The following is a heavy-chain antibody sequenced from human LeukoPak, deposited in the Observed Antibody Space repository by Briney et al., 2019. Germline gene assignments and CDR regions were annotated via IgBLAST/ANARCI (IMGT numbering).Heavy chain of an antibody. V-gene: IGHV3-7*04. CDR3: ARGEYFFDY. CDR1: GFTFSSYW. J-gene: IGHJ4*02. Sequence: PGGSLRLSRAASGFTFSSYWMSWVRQAPGRGLEWVATIKPDGSEKYYVDSVKGRFTMSRDNAKNSLYLQVNSLRAEDTAVYYCARGEYFFDYWGQGTLVTVSS. CDR2: IKPDGSEK.